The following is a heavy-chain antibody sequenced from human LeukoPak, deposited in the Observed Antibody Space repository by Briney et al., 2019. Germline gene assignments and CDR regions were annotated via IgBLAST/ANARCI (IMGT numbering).Heavy chain of an antibody. D-gene: IGHD5-24*01. J-gene: IGHJ6*02. CDR2: ISSSSSYI. CDR3: ARGNGYSDYYYGMDV. CDR1: GFTFSSYS. V-gene: IGHV3-21*01. Sequence: PGGSLRLSCAASGFTFSSYSMNWVRQAPGKRLEWVSSISSSSSYIYYADSVKGRFTISKDNAKNSLYLQMNSLRAEDTAVYYCARGNGYSDYYYGMDVWGQGTTVTVSS.